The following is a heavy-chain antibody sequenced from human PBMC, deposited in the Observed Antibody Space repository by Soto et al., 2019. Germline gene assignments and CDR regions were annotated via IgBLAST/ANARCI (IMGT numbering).Heavy chain of an antibody. CDR3: AKDTLGGAYDFWP. D-gene: IGHD3-3*01. CDR1: GFIVSSVF. CDR2: ISDGGNT. J-gene: IGHJ4*02. V-gene: IGHV3-66*01. Sequence: EVQLVESGGGLVQPGGSLRLSCAASGFIVSSVFMTWVRQAPGKGLEWVSTISDGGNTYYANSVKGRFTISRDISRNNPYLQMNRPRAEDKAVLPCAKDTLGGAYDFWPGGQGTLVTVSS.